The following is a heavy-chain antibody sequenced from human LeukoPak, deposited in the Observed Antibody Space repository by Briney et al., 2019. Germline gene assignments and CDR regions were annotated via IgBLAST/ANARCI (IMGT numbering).Heavy chain of an antibody. CDR3: AKDRHAPGRYCSSTICFPFDP. D-gene: IGHD2-2*01. V-gene: IGHV3-23*01. CDR1: GFTFSSYD. Sequence: PGGSLRVSCAASGFTFSSYDMSWVRQAPGKGLEWVSAISGSGGSTYYADSVKGRFTISRDNSKSTLYLQMNSLRAEDTAVYYCAKDRHAPGRYCSSTICFPFDPWGQGTLVTVSS. CDR2: ISGSGGST. J-gene: IGHJ5*02.